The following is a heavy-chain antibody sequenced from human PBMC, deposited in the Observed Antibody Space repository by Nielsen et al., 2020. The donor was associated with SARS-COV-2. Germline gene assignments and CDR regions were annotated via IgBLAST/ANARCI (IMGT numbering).Heavy chain of an antibody. CDR2: IKSKTDGGTT. V-gene: IGHV3-15*01. CDR1: GLTFSNYM. D-gene: IGHD5-12*01. CDR3: TTDFSMVATFYYYGMDV. J-gene: IGHJ6*02. Sequence: GESLKISCAASGLTFSNYMMSWVRQAPGKGLEWVGRIKSKTDGGTTDYAAPVKGRFTISRDDSKNTLYLQMNSLKTEDTAVYYCTTDFSMVATFYYYGMDVWGQGTTVTVSS.